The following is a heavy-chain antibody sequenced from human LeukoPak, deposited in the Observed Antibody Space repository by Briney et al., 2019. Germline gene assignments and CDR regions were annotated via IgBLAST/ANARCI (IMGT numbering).Heavy chain of an antibody. V-gene: IGHV4-4*07. J-gene: IGHJ4*02. CDR1: GGSISNYY. D-gene: IGHD3-10*01. Sequence: PSETLSLTCSVSGGSISNYYWNWIRQPAGKGLEWIGHISASGSTNYNPSLQSRVTMSVDTSNNQFSLKLSSLTAADTAVYYCARGRAYGSGSYYNVRFDYWGQGTLVIVSS. CDR3: ARGRAYGSGSYYNVRFDY. CDR2: ISASGST.